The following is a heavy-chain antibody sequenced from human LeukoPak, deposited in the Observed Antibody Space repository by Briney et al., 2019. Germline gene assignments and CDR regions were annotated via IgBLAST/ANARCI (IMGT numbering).Heavy chain of an antibody. Sequence: PSETLSLTCTVSGVSISSGSYYWSWIRQPAGKGLEWIGRIYTSGSTNYNPSLKSRVTISVDTSKNQFSLKLSSVTAADTAVYYCARGDSSGWYHFDYWGQGTLVTVSS. CDR3: ARGDSSGWYHFDY. D-gene: IGHD6-19*01. J-gene: IGHJ4*02. CDR1: GVSISSGSYY. CDR2: IYTSGST. V-gene: IGHV4-61*02.